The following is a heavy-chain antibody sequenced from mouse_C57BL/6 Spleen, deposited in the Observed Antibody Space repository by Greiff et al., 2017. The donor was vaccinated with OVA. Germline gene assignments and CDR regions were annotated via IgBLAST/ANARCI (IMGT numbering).Heavy chain of an antibody. D-gene: IGHD1-1*01. CDR1: GYAFSSSW. J-gene: IGHJ2*01. Sequence: QVQLQQSGPELVKPGASVKISCKASGYAFSSSWMNWVKQRPGKGLEWIGRIYPGDGDTNYNGKFKGKSTLTAAKSSSTAYMQLSSLTCEYSAVYFCASWGTTVVASDYWGQGTTLTVSS. V-gene: IGHV1-82*01. CDR2: IYPGDGDT. CDR3: ASWGTTVVASDY.